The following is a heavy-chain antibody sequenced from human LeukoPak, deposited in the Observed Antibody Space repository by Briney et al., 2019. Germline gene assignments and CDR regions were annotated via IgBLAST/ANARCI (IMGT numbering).Heavy chain of an antibody. Sequence: GESLKISFKGSGYSFTSYWIGWVRQMPGKDLEWMGIFSPGDSESKYSPSFQGQVTISADKSISTVYLQWSSLKTSDTAMYYCARLASAWNFDYWGQGTLVTVSS. V-gene: IGHV5-51*01. CDR2: FSPGDSES. CDR3: ARLASAWNFDY. D-gene: IGHD6-19*01. CDR1: GYSFTSYW. J-gene: IGHJ4*02.